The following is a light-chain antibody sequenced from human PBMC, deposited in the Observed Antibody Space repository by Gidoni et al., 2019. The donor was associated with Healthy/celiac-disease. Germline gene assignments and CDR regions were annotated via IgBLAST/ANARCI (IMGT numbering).Light chain of an antibody. Sequence: DIQMTQSPSSITITFRASQSISSYLNWYQQKPGKAPKLLIYAASSLQSGIPSRFSGSGSGTDFTLTISSLQPEDFATYYCQQSYSTRVTFGQGTRLEIK. CDR1: QSISSY. J-gene: IGKJ5*01. CDR3: QQSYSTRVT. V-gene: IGKV1-39*01. CDR2: AAS.